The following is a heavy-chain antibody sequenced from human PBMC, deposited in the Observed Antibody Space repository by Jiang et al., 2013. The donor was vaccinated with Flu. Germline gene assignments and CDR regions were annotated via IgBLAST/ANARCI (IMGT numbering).Heavy chain of an antibody. CDR3: AREGRAPLVAFDY. CDR2: IWYDGINK. Sequence: QLVESGGGVVQPGRSLRLSCAASGFTFSSYGMHWVRQAPGKGLEWVAVIWYDGINKYYADSVKGRFTISRDNSKNTLYLQMNSLRAEDTAVYYCAREGRAPLVAFDYWGQGTLVTVSS. V-gene: IGHV3-30*19. J-gene: IGHJ4*02. CDR1: GFTFSSYG.